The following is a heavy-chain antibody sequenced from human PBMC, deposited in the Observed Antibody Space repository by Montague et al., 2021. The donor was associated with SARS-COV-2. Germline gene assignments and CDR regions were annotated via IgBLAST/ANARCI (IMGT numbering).Heavy chain of an antibody. Sequence: PALVKPTQTLTLTCTFAGFSLSTSGMCVSWIRQPPGKALEWLARIDWDDDKYYSTSLKTRLTISKDTSKNLVVLTMTNTDPVDTATYYCARGPSDTYYYNGMDVWGRGTTVTVSS. CDR3: ARGPSDTYYYNGMDV. J-gene: IGHJ6*02. CDR2: IDWDDDK. V-gene: IGHV2-70*11. CDR1: GFSLSTSGMC.